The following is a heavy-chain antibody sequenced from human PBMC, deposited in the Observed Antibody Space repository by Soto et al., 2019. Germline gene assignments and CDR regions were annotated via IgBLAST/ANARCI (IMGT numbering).Heavy chain of an antibody. V-gene: IGHV1-18*01. J-gene: IGHJ4*02. CDR1: GYTFTSYG. Sequence: QVQLVXXGXXXXXXGASVKVSCKASGYTFTSYGISWVRQAPGQGLEWMGWISAYNGNTNYAQKLQGRATMTTDTSTNTAYMELRSLRSDDTAVYYCARGKSRIVYWGQGALVTVSS. D-gene: IGHD3-16*02. CDR3: ARGKSRIVY. CDR2: ISAYNGNT.